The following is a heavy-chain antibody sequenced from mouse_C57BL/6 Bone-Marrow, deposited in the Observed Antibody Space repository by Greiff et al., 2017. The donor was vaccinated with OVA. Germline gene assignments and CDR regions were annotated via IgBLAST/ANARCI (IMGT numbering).Heavy chain of an antibody. Sequence: EVQVVESGGGLVKPGGSLKLSCAASGFTFSDYGMHWVRQAPEKGLEWVAYISSGSSTIYYADTVKGRFTISRDNAKNTLFLQMTSLRSEDTAMYYWESPHYYGSRRAWFAYWGQGTLVTVSA. D-gene: IGHD1-1*01. CDR3: ESPHYYGSRRAWFAY. CDR1: GFTFSDYG. V-gene: IGHV5-17*01. CDR2: ISSGSSTI. J-gene: IGHJ3*01.